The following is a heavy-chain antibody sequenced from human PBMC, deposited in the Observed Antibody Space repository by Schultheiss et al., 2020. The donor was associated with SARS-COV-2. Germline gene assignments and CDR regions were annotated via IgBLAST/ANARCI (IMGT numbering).Heavy chain of an antibody. Sequence: GGSLRLSCAASGFTFSSYEMNWVRQAPGKGLEWVSYISSSGSTIYYADSVKGRFTISRDNAKNSLYLQMNSLRAGDTAVYYCAREGGAVAGPYFDYWGQGTLVTVSS. V-gene: IGHV3-48*03. CDR3: AREGGAVAGPYFDY. D-gene: IGHD6-19*01. CDR1: GFTFSSYE. J-gene: IGHJ4*02. CDR2: ISSSGSTI.